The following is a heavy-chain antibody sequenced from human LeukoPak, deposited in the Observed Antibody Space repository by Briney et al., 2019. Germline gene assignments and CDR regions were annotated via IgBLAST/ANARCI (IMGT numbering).Heavy chain of an antibody. D-gene: IGHD2-15*01. Sequence: GGSLRLSCAASGFTFSSYAMSWVRQAPGKGLEWVSGTSGSGGSTYYADSVKGRFTIFRDNSKNTLYLQMNSLRAEDTAVYHCANGWSPDYWGRGTLVTVSS. V-gene: IGHV3-23*01. CDR3: ANGWSPDY. CDR1: GFTFSSYA. J-gene: IGHJ4*02. CDR2: TSGSGGST.